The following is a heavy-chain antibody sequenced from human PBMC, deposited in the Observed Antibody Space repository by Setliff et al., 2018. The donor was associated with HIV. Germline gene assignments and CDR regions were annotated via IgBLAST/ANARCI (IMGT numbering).Heavy chain of an antibody. CDR3: ARHKTNYDFYAFDV. CDR2: IHSSGTT. V-gene: IGHV4-39*01. J-gene: IGHJ3*01. Sequence: SATLSLTCTVSGGSFSSSTYSWGWIRQPPGLGLEWIGSIHSSGTTDYNPSLKSRVAMSVDTSRSQFSLKLTSVTAADAAVYYCARHKTNYDFYAFDVWGQGTMGTVSS. CDR1: GGSFSSSTYS. D-gene: IGHD3-3*01.